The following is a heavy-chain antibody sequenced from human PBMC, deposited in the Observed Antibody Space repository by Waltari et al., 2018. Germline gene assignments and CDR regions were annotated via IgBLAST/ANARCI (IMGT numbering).Heavy chain of an antibody. CDR1: GGSFSGYY. Sequence: QVQLQQWGAGLLKPSETLSLTCAVYGGSFSGYYWSWIRQPPGKGLEWMGEINHSGRTNYNPSLKSRVTISVDTSKNQFSLKVNSVTAADTAVYYCARGYCSGDSCSVYFDYWGQGTLVTVSS. J-gene: IGHJ4*02. V-gene: IGHV4-34*02. CDR2: INHSGRT. CDR3: ARGYCSGDSCSVYFDY. D-gene: IGHD2-15*01.